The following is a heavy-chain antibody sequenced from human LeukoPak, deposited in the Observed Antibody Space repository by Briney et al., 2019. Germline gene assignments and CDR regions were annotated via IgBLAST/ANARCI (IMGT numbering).Heavy chain of an antibody. D-gene: IGHD3-16*01. V-gene: IGHV4-4*02. J-gene: IGHJ4*02. CDR1: GGSISTSHW. CDR2: IYHSGST. CDR3: ARDSRGGGPDFDY. Sequence: PSGTLSLTCVVSGGSISTSHWWSWVRQPPGKGLEYIGEIYHSGSTNYNPSLRSRVTISVDKSNNQFSLELTSVTAADTAFYYCARDSRGGGPDFDYWGQGILVTVSS.